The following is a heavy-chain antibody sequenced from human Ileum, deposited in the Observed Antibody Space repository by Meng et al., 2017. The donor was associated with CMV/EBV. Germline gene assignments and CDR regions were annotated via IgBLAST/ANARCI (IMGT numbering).Heavy chain of an antibody. Sequence: SETLSLTCTVSGGSISSYYWSWIRQPPGKGLEWIGYIYYSGSTNYNPSLKSRVTISVDTSKNQFSLKLSSVTAADTAVYYCARSNFITIFGVASTYYYGMDVWGQGTTVTVSS. CDR3: ARSNFITIFGVASTYYYGMDV. CDR1: GGSISSYY. CDR2: IYYSGST. J-gene: IGHJ6*02. V-gene: IGHV4-59*01. D-gene: IGHD3-3*01.